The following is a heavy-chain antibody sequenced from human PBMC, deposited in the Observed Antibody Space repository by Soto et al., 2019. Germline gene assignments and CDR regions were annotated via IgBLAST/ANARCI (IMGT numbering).Heavy chain of an antibody. J-gene: IGHJ6*02. V-gene: IGHV3-23*01. Sequence: EVQLLESGGGLVQPGGSLRLSCAASGFTFSSYAMSWVRQAPGKGLEWVSAISGSGGSTYYADSVKGRFTISRDNSKNTLYLQMNSLRAEDTAIYYCAPAYSPYYYGMDVWGQGTTVTVSS. D-gene: IGHD6-13*01. CDR2: ISGSGGST. CDR1: GFTFSSYA. CDR3: APAYSPYYYGMDV.